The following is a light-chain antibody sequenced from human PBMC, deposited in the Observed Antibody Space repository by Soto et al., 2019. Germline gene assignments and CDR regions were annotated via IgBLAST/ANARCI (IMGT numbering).Light chain of an antibody. CDR2: GAS. CDR1: QSVSSSF. J-gene: IGKJ2*01. CDR3: QQYVSSLFT. V-gene: IGKV3-20*01. Sequence: EIVLTQSPGTLSLSPGERATLSCRASQSVSSSFLAWYQQKPGQAPRLLIYGASGRATGIPDRFSGSGSGTDFTLTISRLEPEDYAVYYCQQYVSSLFTFGQGTKLEIK.